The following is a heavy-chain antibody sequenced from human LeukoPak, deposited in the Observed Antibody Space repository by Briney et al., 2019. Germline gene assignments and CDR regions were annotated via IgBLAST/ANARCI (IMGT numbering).Heavy chain of an antibody. CDR1: GGSISSYY. V-gene: IGHV4-59*12. J-gene: IGHJ6*03. Sequence: KPSETLSLTCTVSGGSISSYYWSWIRQPPGKGLEWIGYIYYSGSTNYNPSLKSRIAMSFDTSRNQFSLRLTSVTAADTAVYFCARGGIAVPGYYYFYYMDVWGKGTTVTVSS. CDR2: IYYSGST. CDR3: ARGGIAVPGYYYFYYMDV. D-gene: IGHD6-19*01.